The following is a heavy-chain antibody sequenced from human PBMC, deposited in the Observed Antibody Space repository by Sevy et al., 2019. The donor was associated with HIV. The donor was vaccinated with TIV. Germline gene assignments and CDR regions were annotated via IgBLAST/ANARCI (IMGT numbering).Heavy chain of an antibody. D-gene: IGHD3-10*01. CDR1: GFTFSSYA. CDR3: AKDHNLWSEGGFLHH. J-gene: IGHJ1*01. CDR2: ISYDGNNE. Sequence: GGSLRLSCAASGFTFSSYAIHWVRQAPGKGLEWVAVISYDGNNEYYADSVQGRFTVSRDNSKNTLYVQMNSLRAEDTAVYYCAKDHNLWSEGGFLHHWGQGTLVTVSS. V-gene: IGHV3-30*18.